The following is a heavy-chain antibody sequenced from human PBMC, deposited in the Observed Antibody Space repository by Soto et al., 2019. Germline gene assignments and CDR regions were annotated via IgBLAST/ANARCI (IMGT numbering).Heavy chain of an antibody. CDR3: ASEKSVVFRMAHPYWYFDL. V-gene: IGHV4-30-4*01. D-gene: IGHD2-15*01. CDR2: TYYGGST. J-gene: IGHJ2*01. Sequence: QVQLQESGPGLVKSSQTLSLTCAVSGGSINNGDYYWSRIRQPPGKGLEGIGYTYYGGSTYVNPSRERSLSMALGTPKTQFSPKPPSVTAADTAVYYCASEKSVVFRMAHPYWYFDLWGRGSLVTVSS. CDR1: GGSINNGDYY.